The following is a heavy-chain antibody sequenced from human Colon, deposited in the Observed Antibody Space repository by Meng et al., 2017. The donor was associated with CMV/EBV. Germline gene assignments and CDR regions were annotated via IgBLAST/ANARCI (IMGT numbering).Heavy chain of an antibody. CDR1: GFTFSSCS. V-gene: IGHV3-30*05. CDR2: ISFDGSNK. Sequence: GGSLRLSCAASGFTFSSCSMNWVRQAPGKGLAWVAVISFDGSNKYYADSRFTISRDNSKNTLYLQRNRLRAEDTAGYYCARGGAGDCSSTSCYEGTYYYYYGMDVWGQGTTVTVSS. D-gene: IGHD2-2*01. J-gene: IGHJ6*02. CDR3: ARGGAGDCSSTSCYEGTYYYYYGMDV.